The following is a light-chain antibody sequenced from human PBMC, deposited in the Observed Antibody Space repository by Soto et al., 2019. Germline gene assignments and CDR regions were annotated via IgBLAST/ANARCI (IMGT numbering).Light chain of an antibody. V-gene: IGLV2-14*01. CDR2: EVS. CDR3: SSYTLIDTLVV. J-gene: IGLJ2*01. Sequence: QSVLTQPASVSGSPGQSITISCIGTSSDVGGYNYVSWYQQHPGKAPKLMIYEVSNRPSGVSDRFSGSKSGNTASLTISGLQAEDEADYYCSSYTLIDTLVVFGGGTKVTVL. CDR1: SSDVGGYNY.